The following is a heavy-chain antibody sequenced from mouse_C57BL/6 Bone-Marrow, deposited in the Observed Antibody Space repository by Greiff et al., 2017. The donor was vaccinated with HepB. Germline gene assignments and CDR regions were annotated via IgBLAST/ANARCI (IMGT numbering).Heavy chain of an antibody. V-gene: IGHV5-12*01. Sequence: DVKLVESGGGLVQPGGSLKLSCAASGFTFSDYYMYWVRQTPEKRLEWVAYISNGGGSTYYPDTVKGRFTISRDNAKNTLYLQMSRLKSEDTAMYYCARHRVSFDYWGQGTTLTVSS. J-gene: IGHJ2*01. CDR1: GFTFSDYY. D-gene: IGHD6-2*01. CDR3: ARHRVSFDY. CDR2: ISNGGGST.